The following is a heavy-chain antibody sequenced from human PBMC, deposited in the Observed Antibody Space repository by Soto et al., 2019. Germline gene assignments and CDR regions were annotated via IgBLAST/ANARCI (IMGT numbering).Heavy chain of an antibody. J-gene: IGHJ6*02. Sequence: GGSLRLSCAASGFTFSSYGMHWVRQAPGKGLEWVAVISYDGSNKYYADSVKGRFTISRDNSKNTLYLQMNSLRAEDTAVYYCAKDAGRRLNYDFLFVNYYGMDVWGQGTTVTVSS. D-gene: IGHD3-3*01. CDR1: GFTFSSYG. V-gene: IGHV3-30*18. CDR2: ISYDGSNK. CDR3: AKDAGRRLNYDFLFVNYYGMDV.